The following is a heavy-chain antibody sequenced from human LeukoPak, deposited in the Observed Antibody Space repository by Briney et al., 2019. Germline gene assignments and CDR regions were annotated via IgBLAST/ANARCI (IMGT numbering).Heavy chain of an antibody. V-gene: IGHV4-34*01. CDR1: SGSFSGYY. CDR3: YSWNDAFDI. D-gene: IGHD1-1*01. CDR2: INHSGST. Sequence: SETLSLTCAVYSGSFSGYYWSWIRQPPGKGLEWIGEINHSGSTNYNPSLKSRVTISVDTSKNQFSLKLSSVTAADTAVYYCYSWNDAFDIWGQGTMVTVSS. J-gene: IGHJ3*02.